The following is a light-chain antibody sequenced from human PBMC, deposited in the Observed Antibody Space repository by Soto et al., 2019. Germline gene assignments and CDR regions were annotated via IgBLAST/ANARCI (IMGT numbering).Light chain of an antibody. Sequence: QSALTQPASVSGSPGQSITISCTGTSSDVGSYNLVSWYQQHPGKAPKLMIYEGSKRPSGVSNRFSGSKSGNTASLTISGLQAEDEADYYCFSYAGSSTSVVVFGGGTKLTVL. CDR1: SSDVGSYNL. V-gene: IGLV2-23*01. CDR3: FSYAGSSTSVVV. J-gene: IGLJ2*01. CDR2: EGS.